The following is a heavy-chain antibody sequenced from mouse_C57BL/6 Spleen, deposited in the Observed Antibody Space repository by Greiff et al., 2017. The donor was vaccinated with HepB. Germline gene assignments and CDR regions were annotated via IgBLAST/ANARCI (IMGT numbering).Heavy chain of an antibody. D-gene: IGHD3-1*01. V-gene: IGHV1-52*01. CDR3: ALGQPRGPFDY. CDR1: GYTFTSYW. J-gene: IGHJ2*01. CDR2: IDPSDSET. Sequence: VQLQQPGAELVRPGSSVKLSCKASGYTFTSYWMHWVKQRPIQGLEWIGNIDPSDSETHYNQKFKDKATLTVDKSSSTAYLQLRSLTAEAAAVYDCALGQPRGPFDYWGQGTTLTVSS.